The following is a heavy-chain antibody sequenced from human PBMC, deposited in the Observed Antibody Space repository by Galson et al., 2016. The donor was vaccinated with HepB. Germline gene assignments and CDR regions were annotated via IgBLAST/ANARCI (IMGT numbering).Heavy chain of an antibody. V-gene: IGHV3-69-1*01. CDR2: ISVHYTI. CDR3: ARSVEGSFDY. J-gene: IGHJ4*02. CDR1: GFTVSSNC. Sequence: SLRLSCAASGFTVSSNCMSWVRQAPGKGLEWVSYISVHYTIYYADSVRGRFTISRDNAKNSVYLQMNSLRAEDTAVYFCARSVEGSFDYWGQGALVTVSS.